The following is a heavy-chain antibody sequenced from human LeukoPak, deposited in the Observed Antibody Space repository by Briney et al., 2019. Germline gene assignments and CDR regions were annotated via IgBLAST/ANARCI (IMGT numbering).Heavy chain of an antibody. CDR2: ISYDGSNK. CDR3: AKDSPPGATDIVVVPAATPDY. D-gene: IGHD2-2*01. J-gene: IGHJ4*02. V-gene: IGHV3-30*18. CDR1: GFTFSSYS. Sequence: PGGSLRLSCAASGFTFSSYSMNWVRQAPGKGLEWVAVISYDGSNKYYADSVKGRFTISRDNSKNTLYLQMNSLRAEDTAVYYCAKDSPPGATDIVVVPAATPDYWGQGTLVTVSS.